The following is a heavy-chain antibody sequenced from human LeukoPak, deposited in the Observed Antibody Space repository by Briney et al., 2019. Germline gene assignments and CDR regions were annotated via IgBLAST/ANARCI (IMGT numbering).Heavy chain of an antibody. CDR2: INPNSGGT. J-gene: IGHJ4*02. D-gene: IGHD6-13*01. Sequence: ASVKVSCKASGYTFTGYYMHWVRQAPGQGLEWMGWINPNSGGTNYAQKFQGRVTMTRDTSISTAYMELSRLRSDDTAVYYCARRALVAAAGSDYWGQGTLVTVSS. CDR3: ARRALVAAAGSDY. V-gene: IGHV1-2*02. CDR1: GYTFTGYY.